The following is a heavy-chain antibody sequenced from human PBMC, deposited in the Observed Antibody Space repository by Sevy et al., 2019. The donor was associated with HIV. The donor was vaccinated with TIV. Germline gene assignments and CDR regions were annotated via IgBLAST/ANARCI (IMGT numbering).Heavy chain of an antibody. CDR2: ISDRSDTI. CDR1: GFIFSNYY. J-gene: IGHJ4*02. Sequence: GGSLRLSCAASGFIFSNYYMTWVRQAPGKGLEWVSYISDRSDTISYAYSVKGRFTISRDNAKNALYLQMSSLRGEDTAVYYCARVRYRYCSGGSCYYGYFFDYWGQGTLVTVSS. CDR3: ARVRYRYCSGGSCYYGYFFDY. V-gene: IGHV3-48*01. D-gene: IGHD2-15*01.